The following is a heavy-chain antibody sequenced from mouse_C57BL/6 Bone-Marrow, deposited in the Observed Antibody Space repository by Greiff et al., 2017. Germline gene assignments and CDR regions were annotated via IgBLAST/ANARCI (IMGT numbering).Heavy chain of an antibody. Sequence: LVESGPELVKPGASVKISCKASGYSFTDYNMNWVKQSNGKSLEWIGVINPNYGTTSYNQKFKGKATLTVDQSSSTAYMQLNSLTSEDSAVYYCARSYYGSSPYWYFDVWGTGTTVTVSS. V-gene: IGHV1-39*01. CDR2: INPNYGTT. D-gene: IGHD1-1*01. CDR3: ARSYYGSSPYWYFDV. CDR1: GYSFTDYN. J-gene: IGHJ1*03.